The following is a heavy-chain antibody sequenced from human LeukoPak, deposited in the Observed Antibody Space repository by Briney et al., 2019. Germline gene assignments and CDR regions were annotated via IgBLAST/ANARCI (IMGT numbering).Heavy chain of an antibody. J-gene: IGHJ3*02. CDR3: AREISHSSGTYRAFDI. V-gene: IGHV4-59*01. CDR2: IYHTEST. CDR1: GGSISGYY. Sequence: KPSETLSLTCTVSGGSISGYYWSWIRQPPGMGLEWIAYIYHTESTNYNPSLKSRVTISVDTSKNQFSLHLSSVTAADTAVYYCAREISHSSGTYRAFDIWGQGTTVTVSS. D-gene: IGHD6-19*01.